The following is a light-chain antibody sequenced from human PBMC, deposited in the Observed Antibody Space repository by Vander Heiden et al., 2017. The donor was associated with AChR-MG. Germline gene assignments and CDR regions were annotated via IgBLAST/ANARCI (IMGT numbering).Light chain of an antibody. V-gene: IGLV2-14*03. CDR1: SRDVCGLHS. J-gene: IGLJ2*01. CDR2: YVS. Sequence: QSALTPPASVSGSPGQSIPLSCTGRSRDVCGLHSVAWYQKPPGQAPKLLIRYVSKRPSGVSDRVSGSKSGDTASLTISGLQSEDEADYYCSSYTSSNTVVFGGWTNVAVL. CDR3: SSYTSSNTVV.